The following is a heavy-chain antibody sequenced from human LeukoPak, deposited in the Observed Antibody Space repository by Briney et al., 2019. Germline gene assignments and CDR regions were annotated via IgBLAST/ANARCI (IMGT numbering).Heavy chain of an antibody. V-gene: IGHV3-23*01. CDR1: GFTFSSYA. J-gene: IGHJ4*02. CDR3: AKDRYSYAFEYSDS. Sequence: GGSLRLSCAASGFTFSSYAMSWVRQAPGKGLEWVSTITGSGGTTYYADSVKGRFTISRDNSKNTLYLQMNSLRAEDTAVYYCAKDRYSYAFEYSDSWGQGTLVTVSS. CDR2: ITGSGGTT. D-gene: IGHD5-18*01.